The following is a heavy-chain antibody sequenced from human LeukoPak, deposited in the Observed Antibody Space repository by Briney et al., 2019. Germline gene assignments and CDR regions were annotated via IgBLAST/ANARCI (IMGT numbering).Heavy chain of an antibody. CDR1: GYTFTSCD. D-gene: IGHD6-19*01. CDR2: VNPNSGNT. J-gene: IGHJ4*02. Sequence: ASVKVSCKASGYTFTSCDINWVRQATGQGLEWMGWVNPNSGNTGYGQSFQGRITMTRDISVGTAYMELSNLTSEDTAIYYCTRGSSGRRDNWGQGTLVTVSA. CDR3: TRGSSGRRDN. V-gene: IGHV1-8*01.